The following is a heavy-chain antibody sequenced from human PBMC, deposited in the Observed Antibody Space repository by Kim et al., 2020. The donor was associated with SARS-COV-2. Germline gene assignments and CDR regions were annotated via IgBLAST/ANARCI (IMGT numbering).Heavy chain of an antibody. J-gene: IGHJ6*02. Sequence: HKSRVTISVDTSKNQFSLKLSSVTAADTAVYYCARDKLKSTRLPYYGMDVWGQGTTVTVSS. CDR3: ARDKLKSTRLPYYGMDV. V-gene: IGHV4-59*01. D-gene: IGHD3-16*01.